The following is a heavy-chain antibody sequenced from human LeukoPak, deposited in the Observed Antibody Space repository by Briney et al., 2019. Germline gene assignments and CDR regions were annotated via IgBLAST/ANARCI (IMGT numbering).Heavy chain of an antibody. D-gene: IGHD1-26*01. CDR1: GYSFTSYW. CDR3: ARYSGSYSTSYYFDY. J-gene: IGHJ4*02. Sequence: PGESLKISCKGSGYSFTSYWIGWVRQMPGKGLEWMGIFYPADSDTRYGPSFQGQVTISADKSISTAYLQWSSLKASDTAMYYCARYSGSYSTSYYFDYWGQGTLVTVPS. CDR2: FYPADSDT. V-gene: IGHV5-51*01.